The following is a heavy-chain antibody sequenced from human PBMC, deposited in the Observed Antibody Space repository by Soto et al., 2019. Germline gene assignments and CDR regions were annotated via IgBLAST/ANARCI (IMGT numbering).Heavy chain of an antibody. J-gene: IGHJ4*02. D-gene: IGHD7-27*01. CDR2: IYYSGST. V-gene: IGHV4-59*11. CDR1: GGSINNHY. CDR3: ARANWCFDY. Sequence: QVQLQESGPGLVKPSETLSLTCTVSGGSINNHYWSWIRQPPGQGLEWIGYIYYSGSTNYNPSLKSRVTMTVDTSKNQFSLKLSSLTAADTAIYYCARANWCFDYWGQGTLVTVSS.